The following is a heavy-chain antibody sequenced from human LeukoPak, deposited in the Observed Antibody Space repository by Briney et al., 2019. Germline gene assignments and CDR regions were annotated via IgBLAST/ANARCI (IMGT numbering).Heavy chain of an antibody. CDR2: IYPRDSDT. J-gene: IGHJ2*01. CDR3: ARHLTTATDL. Sequence: GESLKISCKASGYSFTSYWIGWVRQMPGKGLEWMGNIYPRDSDTRYSPSFQGQVTISADKSLSTAYLQWSSLKASDTAMYYCARHLTTATDLWGRGTLVTVSS. V-gene: IGHV5-51*01. CDR1: GYSFTSYW. D-gene: IGHD3-22*01.